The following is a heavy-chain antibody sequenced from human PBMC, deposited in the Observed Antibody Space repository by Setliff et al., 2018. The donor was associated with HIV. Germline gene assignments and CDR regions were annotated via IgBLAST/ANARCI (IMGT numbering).Heavy chain of an antibody. CDR3: ARYAGGYPLNDVFDI. V-gene: IGHV3-7*01. CDR1: GFTFSTYW. CDR2: IKKDGSEK. Sequence: LRLSCEASGFTFSTYWMSWVRQAPGKGLEWVANIKKDGSEKFYVDSVKGRFTISRDNAKNSLSLQMNSLRAEDTAVYYCARYAGGYPLNDVFDIWGQGTMVTV. J-gene: IGHJ3*02. D-gene: IGHD3-22*01.